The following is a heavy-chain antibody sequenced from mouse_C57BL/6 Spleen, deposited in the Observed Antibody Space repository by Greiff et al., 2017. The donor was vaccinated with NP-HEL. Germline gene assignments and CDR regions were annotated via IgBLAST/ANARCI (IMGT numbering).Heavy chain of an antibody. CDR1: GYSFTDYN. V-gene: IGHV1-39*01. CDR2: INPNYGTT. J-gene: IGHJ4*01. Sequence: EVQLQQSGPELVKPGASVKISCKASGYSFTDYNMNWVKQSNGKSLEWIGVINPNYGTTSYNQKFKGKATLTVDQSSSTAYMQLNSLTSEDSAVYYCASPYYYGRYYYAMDYWGQGTSVTVSS. CDR3: ASPYYYGRYYYAMDY. D-gene: IGHD1-1*01.